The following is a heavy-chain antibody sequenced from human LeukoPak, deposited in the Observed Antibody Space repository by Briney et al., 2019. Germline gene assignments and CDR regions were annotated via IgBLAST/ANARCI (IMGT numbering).Heavy chain of an antibody. CDR1: GFPFSIYW. CDR3: ARDADGPGSLIDY. Sequence: GGSLRLSSAASGFPFSIYWMQWVRQAPGEGLVWVSRISSDGTTTTYADSVKGRFTISRGNAKNTLYLEVRSLRAEDTAVYFCARDADGPGSLIDYWGQGTLVTVSS. D-gene: IGHD2-8*01. V-gene: IGHV3-74*01. CDR2: ISSDGTTT. J-gene: IGHJ4*02.